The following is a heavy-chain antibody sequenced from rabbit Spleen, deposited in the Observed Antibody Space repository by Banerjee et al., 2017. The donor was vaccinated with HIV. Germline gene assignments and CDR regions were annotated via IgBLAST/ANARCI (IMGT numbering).Heavy chain of an antibody. CDR1: GFDFSSYY. CDR3: ARRVDNGCLSL. CDR2: IEPIFGTT. J-gene: IGHJ4*01. D-gene: IGHD4-2*01. Sequence: QSLEESGGGLVQPGGSLTLSCKASGFDFSSYYMTWVRQAPGKGLEWIGLIEPIFGTTYYANWVNGRFTISSHNAQNTLYLQVKSLTAADTATYFCARRVDNGCLSLWGQGTLVTVS. V-gene: IGHV1S7*01.